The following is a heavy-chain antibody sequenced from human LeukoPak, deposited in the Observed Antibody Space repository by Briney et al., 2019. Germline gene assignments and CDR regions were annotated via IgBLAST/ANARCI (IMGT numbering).Heavy chain of an antibody. J-gene: IGHJ4*02. CDR1: GGSISSLY. CDR3: ARHRAYSSASPFDY. CDR2: IYYTGST. D-gene: IGHD6-6*01. Sequence: SETLSLTCSVSGGSISSLYWSWIRQPPGKGQEWIVYIYYTGSTNYNPSLKSRVTIFVDMSKNQFSLRLSSVTAADTALYYCARHRAYSSASPFDYWGQGTLVTVSS. V-gene: IGHV4-59*08.